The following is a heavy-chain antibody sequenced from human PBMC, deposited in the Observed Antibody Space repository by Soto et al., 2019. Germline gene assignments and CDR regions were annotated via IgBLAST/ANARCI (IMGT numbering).Heavy chain of an antibody. CDR1: GGPISSSSSY. V-gene: IGHV4-39*01. J-gene: IGHJ4*02. CDR3: ARLSWGSMAARRRGLDY. D-gene: IGHD6-6*01. CDR2: IHYSGST. Sequence: SETLSLTCTVSGGPISSSSSYWGWIRQPPGKGLEWIGSIHYSGSTYYNPSLKSRVTISVDTSKNQFSLKLSSMTAADTAMYYCARLSWGSMAARRRGLDYWGQGTLVTVSS.